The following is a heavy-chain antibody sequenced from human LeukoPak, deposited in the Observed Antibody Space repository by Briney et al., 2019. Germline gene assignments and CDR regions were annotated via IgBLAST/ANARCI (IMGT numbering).Heavy chain of an antibody. V-gene: IGHV4-34*01. J-gene: IGHJ4*02. CDR2: INHSGST. CDR1: GGSFSGYY. Sequence: PSEALSLTCAVYGGSFSGYYWSWMRQPPGKGLEWIGEINHSGSTNYNPSLKSRVTISVDTSKNQFSLKPSSVTAADTAVYYCARDRILTGYYPHYFDYWGQGTLVTVSS. CDR3: ARDRILTGYYPHYFDY. D-gene: IGHD3-9*01.